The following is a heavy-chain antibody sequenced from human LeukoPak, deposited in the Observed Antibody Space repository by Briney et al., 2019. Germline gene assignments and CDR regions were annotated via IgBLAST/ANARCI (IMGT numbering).Heavy chain of an antibody. CDR2: VKQDGSEK. D-gene: IGHD3-22*01. J-gene: IGHJ4*02. Sequence: GGSLRLSCAASGFIFSNYWMTWVRQTPGKGLEWVANVKQDGSEKDYVDSVKGRFTISRDNAKNSLYLQMNSLRVEDTGVYYCARGTDYDASGYVGYWGQGTLVTVSS. CDR3: ARGTDYDASGYVGY. CDR1: GFIFSNYW. V-gene: IGHV3-7*03.